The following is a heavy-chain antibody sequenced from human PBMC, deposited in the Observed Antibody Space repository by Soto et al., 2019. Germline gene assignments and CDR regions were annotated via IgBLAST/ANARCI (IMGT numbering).Heavy chain of an antibody. CDR1: RFTFSYYA. D-gene: IGHD6-13*01. CDR3: VRTIARAGRDALAM. CDR2: ILSDGSKQ. V-gene: IGHV3-30*04. Sequence: GGALRLSCAASRFTFSYYAMHWIRQAPGKGLEWMAVILSDGSKQYYAESVKGRFTISRDNSKSTLYLQMNSLRVEDTAVYYCVRTIARAGRDALAMWGQRTIVPVSS. J-gene: IGHJ3*02.